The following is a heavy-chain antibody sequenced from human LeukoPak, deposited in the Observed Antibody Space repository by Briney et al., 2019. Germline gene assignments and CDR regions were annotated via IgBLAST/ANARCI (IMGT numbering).Heavy chain of an antibody. CDR2: IIPIFGTA. D-gene: IGHD3-22*01. Sequence: SVKVSCKASGGTFSSYAISWVRQAPGQGLEWMGGIIPIFGTANYAQKFQGRVTVTTDESTSTAYMELSSLRSEDTAVYYCARGSYYYDSSGHRGIDFDYWGQGTLVTVSS. J-gene: IGHJ4*02. V-gene: IGHV1-69*05. CDR1: GGTFSSYA. CDR3: ARGSYYYDSSGHRGIDFDY.